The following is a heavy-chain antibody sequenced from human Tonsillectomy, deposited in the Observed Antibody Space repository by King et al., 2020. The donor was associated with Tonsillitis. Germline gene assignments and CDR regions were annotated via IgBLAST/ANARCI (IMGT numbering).Heavy chain of an antibody. CDR2: ISGSGGST. D-gene: IGHD2-8*01. CDR3: AKKLYGHDAFDI. Sequence: VQLVESGGGLVQPGGSLRLSCAASGFTFSSYAMIWVRQAPGNGLEWVSAISGSGGSTYYADSVKGRFTSSRDNSKHTRYLQMNSLRAEDTAVYYCAKKLYGHDAFDIWGQGTMVTVSS. J-gene: IGHJ3*02. V-gene: IGHV3-23*04. CDR1: GFTFSSYA.